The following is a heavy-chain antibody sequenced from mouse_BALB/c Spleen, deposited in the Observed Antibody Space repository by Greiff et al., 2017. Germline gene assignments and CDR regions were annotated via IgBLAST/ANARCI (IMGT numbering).Heavy chain of an antibody. V-gene: IGHV3-8*02. CDR3: ARGGDGYPWYFDV. J-gene: IGHJ1*01. D-gene: IGHD2-3*01. CDR2: ISYSGST. CDR1: GDSITSGY. Sequence: EVQLQESGPSLVKPSQTLSLTCSVTGDSITSGYWNWIRKFPGNKLEYMGYISYSGSTYYNPSLKSRISITRDTSKNQYYLQLNSVTTEDTATYYCARGGDGYPWYFDVWGAGTTVTVSS.